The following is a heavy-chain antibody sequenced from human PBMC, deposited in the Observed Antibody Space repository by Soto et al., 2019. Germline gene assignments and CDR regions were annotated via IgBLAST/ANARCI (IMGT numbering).Heavy chain of an antibody. J-gene: IGHJ4*02. D-gene: IGHD1-1*01. Sequence: QVQLQESGPGLVKPSETLSLTCTVSGGSISSYYWSWIRQPPGKGLEWIVYIYSSGNTNYNPSLKSRVTKSEDTSKHQFALKRRSVTAADMAVYYCGRVLRAKSTMPEASDCWGQETLVTVSS. V-gene: IGHV4-59*01. CDR1: GGSISSYY. CDR3: GRVLRAKSTMPEASDC. CDR2: IYSSGNT.